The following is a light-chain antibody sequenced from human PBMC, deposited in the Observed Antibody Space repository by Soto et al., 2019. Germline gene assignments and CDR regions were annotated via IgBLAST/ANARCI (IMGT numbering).Light chain of an antibody. CDR2: AAS. J-gene: IGKJ4*01. CDR3: QQLNSYPLT. Sequence: DIQLTQSPSSLSASVGDRVTITCRASQGISSYLAWYQQKPGKAPKLLIYAASTLQSGVPSRFSGSGSGTKFTLTISSLQPEDFATYYCQQLNSYPLTFGGGTKVEIK. CDR1: QGISSY. V-gene: IGKV1-9*01.